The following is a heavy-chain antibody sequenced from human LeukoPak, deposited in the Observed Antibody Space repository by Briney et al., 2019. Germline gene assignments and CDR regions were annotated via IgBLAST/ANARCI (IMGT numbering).Heavy chain of an antibody. D-gene: IGHD3-10*01. CDR1: GGSISNDY. J-gene: IGHJ4*02. V-gene: IGHV4-4*07. Sequence: SETLSLTCTVSGGSISNDYWSWIRQAAGKELEWIGRNYTRGSTNYNPSLKSRVTISLDKSEKQFSLNLNSVTAADTAVYYCARGGTYGSGRNQHTTLDYWGQGTLVTVSS. CDR3: ARGGTYGSGRNQHTTLDY. CDR2: NYTRGST.